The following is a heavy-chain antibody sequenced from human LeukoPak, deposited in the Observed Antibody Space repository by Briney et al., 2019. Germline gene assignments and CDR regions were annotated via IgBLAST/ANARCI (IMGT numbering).Heavy chain of an antibody. J-gene: IGHJ6*03. CDR2: IRYDGSNK. Sequence: GGSLRLSCAASGFTFSSYGMHWVRQAPGKGLEWVAFIRYDGSNKYYADSVKGRFTISRDNSKNTLYLQMNSLRAEDTAVYYCAKDHCSSTSCPEVYYYYYMDVWGKGTTVTVSS. V-gene: IGHV3-30*02. D-gene: IGHD2-2*01. CDR3: AKDHCSSTSCPEVYYYYYMDV. CDR1: GFTFSSYG.